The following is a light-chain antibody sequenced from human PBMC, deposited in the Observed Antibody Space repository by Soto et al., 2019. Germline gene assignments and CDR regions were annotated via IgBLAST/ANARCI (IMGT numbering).Light chain of an antibody. V-gene: IGKV1-39*01. J-gene: IGKJ2*01. CDR3: QHTYSPPVT. Sequence: DIQMTQSPSSLSASVGDRVTITCRASHTFSSFLNWYQQKRGKPPNLLIYEAFNLRSGVPSRFAGSGGGAEFSLTISSLQPGDFATYYCQHTYSPPVTFGQGTSLELK. CDR1: HTFSSF. CDR2: EAF.